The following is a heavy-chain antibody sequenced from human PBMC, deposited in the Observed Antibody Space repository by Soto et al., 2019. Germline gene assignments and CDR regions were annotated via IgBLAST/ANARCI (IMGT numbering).Heavy chain of an antibody. V-gene: IGHV3-30-3*01. CDR3: AKDEYYYSRSGYYIFDS. CDR1: GFTFSSYA. Sequence: PGGSLRLSCAASGFTFSSYAIHWVRQAPGKGLEWVAVISYDGSNKYYADSVKGRFTISRDNSKKTLYLQMNSLRPEDTALYYCAKDEYYYSRSGYYIFDSWGQGTLVTVSS. J-gene: IGHJ4*02. CDR2: ISYDGSNK. D-gene: IGHD3-22*01.